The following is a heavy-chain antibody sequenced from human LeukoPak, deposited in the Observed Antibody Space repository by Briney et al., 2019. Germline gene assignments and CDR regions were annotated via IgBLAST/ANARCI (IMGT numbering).Heavy chain of an antibody. CDR1: GFTFSSYW. CDR3: ARGWYYDSSGYLFDY. CDR2: INSDGSST. D-gene: IGHD3-22*01. Sequence: PGGSLRLSCAASGFTFSSYWMHWVRHAPGKGLVWVSRINSDGSSTSYADSVKGRFTISRDNAKNTLYLQMNSLRAEDTAVYYCARGWYYDSSGYLFDYWGQGTLVTVSS. V-gene: IGHV3-74*01. J-gene: IGHJ4*02.